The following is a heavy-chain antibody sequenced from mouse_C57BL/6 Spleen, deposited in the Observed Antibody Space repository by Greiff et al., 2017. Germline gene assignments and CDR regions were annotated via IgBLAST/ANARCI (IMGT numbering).Heavy chain of an antibody. V-gene: IGHV2-2*01. D-gene: IGHD2-5*01. CDR2: IWSGGSP. Sequence: VQLKESGPGLVQPSQSLSITCTVSGFSLTSYGVHWVRQSPGKGLELLGVIWSGGSPDYHAAFISRLSISKDNSKSQVFLKMNSRQADDTAIDYCARRGDSNYDYAMDYWGQGTSVTVSS. J-gene: IGHJ4*01. CDR1: GFSLTSYG. CDR3: ARRGDSNYDYAMDY.